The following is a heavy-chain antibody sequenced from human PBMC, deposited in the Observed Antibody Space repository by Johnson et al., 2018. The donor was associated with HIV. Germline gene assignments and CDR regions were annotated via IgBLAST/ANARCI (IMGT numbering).Heavy chain of an antibody. V-gene: IGHV3-13*01. CDR2: IGTAGDT. J-gene: IGHJ3*02. D-gene: IGHD6-13*01. CDR3: ARSSSTAAPGRDAFDI. Sequence: KGLEWVSAIGTAGDTYYPGSVKGRFTISRENAKNSLYLQMNSLRAGDTAVYYCARSSSTAAPGRDAFDIWGQGTMVTVSS.